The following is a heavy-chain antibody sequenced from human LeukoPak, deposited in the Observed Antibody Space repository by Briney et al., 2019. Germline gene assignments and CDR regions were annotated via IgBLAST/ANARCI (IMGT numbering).Heavy chain of an antibody. D-gene: IGHD2-2*01. Sequence: ASVKVSCKASGYTFTSYGISWVRQAPGQGLEWMGWISAYNGNTNYAQKLQGRVTMTTDTSTSTAYMELRSLRSDDTAVYYCARVGSCSSTSCPLLTPYYYYYYGMDVWGQGTTVTVSS. CDR2: ISAYNGNT. CDR1: GYTFTSYG. J-gene: IGHJ6*02. V-gene: IGHV1-18*01. CDR3: ARVGSCSSTSCPLLTPYYYYYYGMDV.